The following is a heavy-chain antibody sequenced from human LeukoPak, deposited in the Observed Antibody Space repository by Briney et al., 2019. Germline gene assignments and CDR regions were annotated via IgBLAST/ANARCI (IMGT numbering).Heavy chain of an antibody. D-gene: IGHD3-22*01. V-gene: IGHV4-59*12. CDR2: IYYSGST. CDR1: GGSISSYY. CDR3: ARDYYDSSGYYYGFDP. Sequence: ASETLSLTCTVSGGSISSYYWSWIRQPPGKGLEWIGYIYYSGSTNYNPSLKSRVTISVDTSKNQFSLKLGSVTAADTAVYYCARDYYDSSGYYYGFDPWGQGTLVTVSS. J-gene: IGHJ5*02.